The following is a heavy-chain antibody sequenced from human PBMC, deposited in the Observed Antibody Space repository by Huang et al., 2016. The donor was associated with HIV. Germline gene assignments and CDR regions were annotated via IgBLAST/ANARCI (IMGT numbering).Heavy chain of an antibody. CDR1: GYTFSSSF. V-gene: IGHV1-46*01. CDR2: INPSRGVT. D-gene: IGHD7-27*01. Sequence: QVQLVQSGAEVKKPGASVKVSCKASGYTFSSSFLHWVRQAPGQGPEVLGIINPSRGVTTYAQKFQGRPTMTRDTSTSTIYMELRSLRSEDTAVYYCARLGPHRSRSYFDYWGQAPWSPSPQ. J-gene: IGHJ4*01. CDR3: ARLGPHRSRSYFDY.